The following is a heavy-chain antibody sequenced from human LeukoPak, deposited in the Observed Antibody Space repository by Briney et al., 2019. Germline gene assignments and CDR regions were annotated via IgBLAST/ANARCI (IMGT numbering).Heavy chain of an antibody. CDR3: AKEGRNIMITFGGVIVP. D-gene: IGHD3-16*02. V-gene: IGHV3-21*01. Sequence: GGSLRLSCAASGFTFSSYSMNWVRQAPGKGLEWVSSISSSSSYIYYADSVKGRFTISRDNAKKSLYLQMNSLRAEDTAVYYCAKEGRNIMITFGGVIVPWGQGTLVTVSS. CDR1: GFTFSSYS. CDR2: ISSSSSYI. J-gene: IGHJ5*02.